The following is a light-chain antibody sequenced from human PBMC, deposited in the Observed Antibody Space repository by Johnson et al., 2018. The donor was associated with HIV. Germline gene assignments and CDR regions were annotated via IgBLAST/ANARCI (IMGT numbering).Light chain of an antibody. V-gene: IGLV1-51*02. J-gene: IGLJ1*01. CDR3: GTWDTSLSASYV. Sequence: QSVLTQPPSLSAAPGQRVTISCSGCSSNIGNNYVSWYQQLPGTAPRLLVYENHRRPSGIPDRFSGSKSGTSATLDITGLQTGDEADYYCGTWDTSLSASYVFGTGTKVTVL. CDR1: SSNIGNNY. CDR2: ENH.